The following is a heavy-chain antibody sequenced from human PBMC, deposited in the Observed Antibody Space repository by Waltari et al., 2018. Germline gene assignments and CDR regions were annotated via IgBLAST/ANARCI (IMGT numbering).Heavy chain of an antibody. CDR1: GFTFGYHA. D-gene: IGHD5-18*01. Sequence: QVQLVESGGGVVHPGRSRRLPCEASGFTFGYHAMPWVRQAPGKGREWVAGISYDGSDEYYADSVRGRFTISRDDSKDTVNLQMNSLRPEDTAVYYCARDGPLQIQSWYSFDYWGQGTLVTVSS. CDR2: ISYDGSDE. V-gene: IGHV3-30*07. J-gene: IGHJ4*02. CDR3: ARDGPLQIQSWYSFDY.